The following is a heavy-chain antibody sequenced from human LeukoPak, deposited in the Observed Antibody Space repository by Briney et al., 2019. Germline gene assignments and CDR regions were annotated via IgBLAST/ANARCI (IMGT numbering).Heavy chain of an antibody. CDR2: ISYDGSNK. V-gene: IGHV3-30-3*01. J-gene: IGHJ4*02. D-gene: IGHD3-10*01. CDR1: GFTFSSYA. Sequence: GGSLRLSCAASGFTFSSYAMHWVRQAPGKGLEWVAVISYDGSNKYYADSVKGRFTISRDNSKNTLYLQMNSLRAEDTAVYYCARGGFDYWGERTLLTVSS. CDR3: ARGGFDY.